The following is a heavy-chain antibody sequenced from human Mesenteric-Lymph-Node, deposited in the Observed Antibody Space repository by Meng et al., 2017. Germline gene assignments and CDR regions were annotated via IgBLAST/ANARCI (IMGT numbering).Heavy chain of an antibody. CDR2: IYYSGST. D-gene: IGHD6-13*01. Sequence: SETLSLTCTVSGGSISSYYWSWIRQPPGKGLEWIGYIYYSGSTNYNPSLKSRVTISVDTSKNQFSLKLSSVTAADTAVYYCARVIAAAALNYYYYGMDVWGQGTMVTVSS. CDR3: ARVIAAAALNYYYYGMDV. CDR1: GGSISSYY. V-gene: IGHV4-59*01. J-gene: IGHJ6*02.